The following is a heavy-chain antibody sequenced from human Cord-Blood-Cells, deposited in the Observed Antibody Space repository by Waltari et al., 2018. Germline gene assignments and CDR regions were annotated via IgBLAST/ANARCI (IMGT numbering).Heavy chain of an antibody. CDR3: AKDQTIFGVVTLSAFDI. Sequence: QVQLVESGGGVVQPGGSLRLSCAASGFTFSSYGMHWVRQAPGKGLEWVSFIRYDGSNKYYAYSVKGRFTISRDNSKNTLYLQMNSLRAEDTAVYYCAKDQTIFGVVTLSAFDIWGQGTMVTVSS. CDR1: GFTFSSYG. J-gene: IGHJ3*02. CDR2: IRYDGSNK. V-gene: IGHV3-30*02. D-gene: IGHD3-3*01.